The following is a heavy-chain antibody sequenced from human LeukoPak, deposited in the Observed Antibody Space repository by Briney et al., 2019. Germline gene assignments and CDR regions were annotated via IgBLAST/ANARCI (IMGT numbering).Heavy chain of an antibody. CDR3: AREGAIYGSGSYDEYYYYYYGMDV. CDR1: GYTFTSYA. V-gene: IGHV1-3*01. Sequence: ASVTVSCKASGYTFTSYAMHWVRQAPGQRNEWMGWINAGNGNTKYSQKFQGRVTITRDTSASTAYMELSSLRSEDTAVYYCAREGAIYGSGSYDEYYYYYYGMDVWGQGTTVTVSS. D-gene: IGHD3-10*01. J-gene: IGHJ6*02. CDR2: INAGNGNT.